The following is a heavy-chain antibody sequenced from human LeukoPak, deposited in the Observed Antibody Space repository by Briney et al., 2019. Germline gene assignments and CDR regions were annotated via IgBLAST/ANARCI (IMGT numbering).Heavy chain of an antibody. CDR3: ARGSVQLWLRDAYYYMDV. CDR1: GFTFDDYA. V-gene: IGHV3-20*04. J-gene: IGHJ6*03. D-gene: IGHD5-18*01. Sequence: GESLRLSCAASGFTFDDYAMNWVRQVPGRGLEWVSGINWNGRITEYADSVKDRFTISRQNTKNSLYLYMNNLGGEDTALYFCARGSVQLWLRDAYYYMDVWGKGTTVTVSS. CDR2: INWNGRIT.